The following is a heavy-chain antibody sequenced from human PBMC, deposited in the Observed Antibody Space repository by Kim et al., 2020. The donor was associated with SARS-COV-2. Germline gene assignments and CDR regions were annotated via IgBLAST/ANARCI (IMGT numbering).Heavy chain of an antibody. V-gene: IGHV3-74*01. CDR3: ARGFFSDCFDV. CDR1: RFTFNNYW. J-gene: IGHJ6*01. Sequence: GGSLRLSCAVSRFTFNNYWINWVRHAPGKGLVWVSRISSDGSITNYADSVKSRFTMSRDNAENTLYLQMNSLRAEDTAVYYCARGFFSDCFDVWGQGTTVAVSS. D-gene: IGHD2-21*02. CDR2: ISSDGSIT.